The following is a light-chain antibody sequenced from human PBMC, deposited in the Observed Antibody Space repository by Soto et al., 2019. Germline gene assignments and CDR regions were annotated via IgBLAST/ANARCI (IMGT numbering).Light chain of an antibody. CDR2: SNN. Sequence: HSVLTQAPSASGTPGQRVTISCSGSSSNIGSNTVNWYQQLPGTAPKLLIYSNNQRPSGIPDRSSGSKSGTSASLAISGLQSEDEADYYCAAWDDSLNGYVFGTGTKVTVL. CDR1: SSNIGSNT. J-gene: IGLJ1*01. CDR3: AAWDDSLNGYV. V-gene: IGLV1-44*01.